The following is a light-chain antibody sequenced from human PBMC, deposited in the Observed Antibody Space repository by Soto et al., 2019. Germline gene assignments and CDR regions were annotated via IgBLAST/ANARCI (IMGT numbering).Light chain of an antibody. CDR2: DAS. CDR3: QQYNKWPPA. J-gene: IGKJ1*01. V-gene: IGKV3-15*01. CDR1: QSVSSN. Sequence: EAVMTQSPGTLSVSPGERATLSCRASQSVSSNLAWYQQKPGQAPRLLIYDASTRASDIPGRFSGSGSGTEFTLTISRLQSEDSAVYFCQQYNKWPPAFGQGTKVEIK.